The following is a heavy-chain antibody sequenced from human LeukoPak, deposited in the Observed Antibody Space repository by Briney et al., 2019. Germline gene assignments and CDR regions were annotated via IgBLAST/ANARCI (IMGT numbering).Heavy chain of an antibody. Sequence: GGSLRLSCAASGFTFDDYGMSWVRQAPGKGLEWVSGINWNGGSTGYADSVKGRFTISRDNAKNSLYLQMNSLRAEDTALYYCARDRSTRTYYYYYYYMDVWGKGTTVTVSS. V-gene: IGHV3-20*04. J-gene: IGHJ6*03. CDR1: GFTFDDYG. CDR3: ARDRSTRTYYYYYYYMDV. CDR2: INWNGGST.